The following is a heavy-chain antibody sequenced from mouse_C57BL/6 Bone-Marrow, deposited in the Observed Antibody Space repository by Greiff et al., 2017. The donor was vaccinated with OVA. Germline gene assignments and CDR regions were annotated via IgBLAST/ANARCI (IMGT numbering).Heavy chain of an antibody. CDR3: TRAYLDYGSSQWYFDV. CDR2: ISSGGDYI. CDR1: GFTFSSYA. Sequence: EVHLVESGEGLVKPGGSLKLSCAASGFTFSSYAMSWVRQTPEKRLEWVAYISSGGDYIYYADTVKGRFTISRDNARNTLYLQMSSLKSEDTAMYYCTRAYLDYGSSQWYFDVWGTGTTVTVSS. V-gene: IGHV5-9-1*02. D-gene: IGHD1-1*01. J-gene: IGHJ1*03.